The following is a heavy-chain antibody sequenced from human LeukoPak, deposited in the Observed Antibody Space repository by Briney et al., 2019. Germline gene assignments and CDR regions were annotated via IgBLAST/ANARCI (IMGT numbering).Heavy chain of an antibody. J-gene: IGHJ4*02. CDR2: ISWDGDST. D-gene: IGHD3-10*01. CDR3: AKDLHYGSADY. V-gene: IGHV3-43D*03. Sequence: GGSLRLSCAASGFTFDDYAMHWVRQAPGKGLECVSLISWDGDSTYYSDSVKGRFTISRDNAKNALYLQMNSLRAEDTAVYYCAKDLHYGSADYWGQGTLVTVSS. CDR1: GFTFDDYA.